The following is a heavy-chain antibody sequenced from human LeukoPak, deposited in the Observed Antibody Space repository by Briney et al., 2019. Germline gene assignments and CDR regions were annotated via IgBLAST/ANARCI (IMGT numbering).Heavy chain of an antibody. CDR3: AKPPYGGSSGYPDY. V-gene: IGHV3-23*01. Sequence: GSLRLSCAASGFTFSSYSMNWVRQAPGKGLEWVSSISGNGISTYYADSVKGRFTISRDNSKNTVYLQVNSLRAEDTAVYYCAKPPYGGSSGYPDYWGQGTLVTVSS. CDR2: ISGNGIST. J-gene: IGHJ4*02. D-gene: IGHD3-22*01. CDR1: GFTFSSYS.